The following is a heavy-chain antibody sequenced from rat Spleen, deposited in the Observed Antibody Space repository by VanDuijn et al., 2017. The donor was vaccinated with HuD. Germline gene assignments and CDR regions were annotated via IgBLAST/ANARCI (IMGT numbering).Heavy chain of an antibody. CDR3: TRNWDY. D-gene: IGHD3-6*01. CDR2: ISYEGSST. Sequence: EVQLVESGGGLVQPGRSLKLSCAASGFTFSNYGMAWVRQTPTKGLEWVASISYEGSSTYYGDSVKGRFTISRDNAKSTLYLQMDSLRSEDTATYYCTRNWDYWGQGVMVTVSS. J-gene: IGHJ2*01. V-gene: IGHV5-29*01. CDR1: GFTFSNYG.